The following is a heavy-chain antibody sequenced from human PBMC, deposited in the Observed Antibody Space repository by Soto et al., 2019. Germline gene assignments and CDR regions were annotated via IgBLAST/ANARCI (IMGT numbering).Heavy chain of an antibody. J-gene: IGHJ4*02. V-gene: IGHV4-59*01. Sequence: XETLPLSWTGSGGSISSYYWSWIRQPPGKGLEWIGYIYYSGSTNYNPSLKSRVTISVDTSKNQFSLKLSSVTAADTAVYYCARDPDGSRWYDYWGQGTLVTVSS. CDR1: GGSISSYY. CDR3: ARDPDGSRWYDY. D-gene: IGHD6-13*01. CDR2: IYYSGST.